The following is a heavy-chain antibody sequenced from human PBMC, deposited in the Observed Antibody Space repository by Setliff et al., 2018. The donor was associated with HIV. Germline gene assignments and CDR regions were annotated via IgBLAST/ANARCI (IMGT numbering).Heavy chain of an antibody. J-gene: IGHJ6*02. CDR1: GASISSYY. CDR2: IYYTGST. V-gene: IGHV4-59*12. Sequence: LSLTCSVSGASISSYYWSWIRQPPGKRLEWIGYIYYTGSTNYNPSLKSRVTISLDTSKNQFSLNLSSVTAADTAVYYCARDGSRTTGATGYYYGLDVWGQGTTVTVSS. D-gene: IGHD1-1*01. CDR3: ARDGSRTTGATGYYYGLDV.